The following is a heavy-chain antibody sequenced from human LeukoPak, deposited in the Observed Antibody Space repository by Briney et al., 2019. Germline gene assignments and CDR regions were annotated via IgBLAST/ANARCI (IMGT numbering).Heavy chain of an antibody. J-gene: IGHJ4*02. CDR3: ARALVDYYDSSGYYYDY. CDR1: GGSISSYY. D-gene: IGHD3-22*01. CDR2: ISPSGRN. Sequence: SETLSLTCSVSGGSISSYYWSWIRQPAGKGLEWIGRISPSGRNTYNPSLKSRVTISVDKSKNQFPRKLTSLTAADTALYYCARALVDYYDSSGYYYDYWGGGTLVTVSS. V-gene: IGHV4-4*07.